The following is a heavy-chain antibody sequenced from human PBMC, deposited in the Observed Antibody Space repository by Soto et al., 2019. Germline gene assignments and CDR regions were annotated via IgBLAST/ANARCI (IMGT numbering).Heavy chain of an antibody. CDR3: AKGACSSTACYEFDS. V-gene: IGHV4-31*03. CDR1: GGSISSGGYY. CDR2: IYYSGST. Sequence: SETLSLTCTVSGGSISSGGYYWSWIRQHPGKGLEWIGYIYYSGSTYYNPSLKSRVTISVDTSKNQFSLKLTSVTAADTAVYYCAKGACSSTACYEFDSWGQGTLVT. J-gene: IGHJ5*01. D-gene: IGHD2-2*01.